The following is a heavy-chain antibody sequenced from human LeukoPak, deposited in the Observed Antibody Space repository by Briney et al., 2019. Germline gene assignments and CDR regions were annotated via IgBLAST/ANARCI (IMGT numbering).Heavy chain of an antibody. Sequence: GASVKVSCKPSGYTFTSCDIIWVRQATGQGLEWMGWMNPNSGNTGYGQSFQGRITMTRDISIGTAYMELSNLTSEDTAIYYCTRVYSGRRDTWGQGTLVTVSA. J-gene: IGHJ5*02. V-gene: IGHV1-8*01. D-gene: IGHD6-19*01. CDR3: TRVYSGRRDT. CDR2: MNPNSGNT. CDR1: GYTFTSCD.